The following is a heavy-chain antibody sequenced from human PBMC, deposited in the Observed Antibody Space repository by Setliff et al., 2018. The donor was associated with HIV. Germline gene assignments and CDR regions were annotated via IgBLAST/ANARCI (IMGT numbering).Heavy chain of an antibody. CDR1: GGSFSGYC. D-gene: IGHD3-16*01. CDR2: IQHSGRI. CDR3: ARGEYYDVSAIYHDDR. Sequence: SETLSLTCAVYGGSFSGYCWSWIRQPPGKGLEWIGEIQHSGRINYNPSLRSRVTTSVDTSKKQFSLRLTSVTAADTAVYYCARGEYYDVSAIYHDDRWGQGTLVTVSS. V-gene: IGHV4-34*01. J-gene: IGHJ4*02.